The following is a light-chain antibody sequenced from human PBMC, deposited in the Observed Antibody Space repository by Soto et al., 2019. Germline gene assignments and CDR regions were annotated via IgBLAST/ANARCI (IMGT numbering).Light chain of an antibody. V-gene: IGKV3-20*01. CDR1: QSVSSSF. CDR2: GAS. Sequence: DIVXTQSPGTLSLSPGERATLSCRASQSVSSSFLAWYQQKPGQAPRLLIYGASSRATGIPDRFSGSGSGTDFTLTINRLEPADFAVYYCQYYGSSSTFGQGEKVDIK. J-gene: IGKJ1*01. CDR3: QYYGSSST.